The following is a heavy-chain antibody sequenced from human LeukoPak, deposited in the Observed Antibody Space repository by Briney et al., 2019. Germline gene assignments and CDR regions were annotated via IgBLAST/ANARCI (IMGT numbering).Heavy chain of an antibody. J-gene: IGHJ4*02. CDR3: ARGDFWSGYHDY. CDR2: IYTSGST. CDR1: GGSISSYY. Sequence: SETLSLTCTVSGGSISSYYWGWIRQPAGKGLEWIGRIYTSGSTNYNPSLKSRVTMSVDTSKNQFSLKLSSVTAADTAVYYCARGDFWSGYHDYWGQGTLVTVSS. D-gene: IGHD3-3*01. V-gene: IGHV4-4*07.